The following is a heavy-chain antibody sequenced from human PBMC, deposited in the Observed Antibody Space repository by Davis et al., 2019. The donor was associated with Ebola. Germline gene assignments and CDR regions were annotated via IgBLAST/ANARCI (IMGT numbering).Heavy chain of an antibody. CDR3: ARSPDRYWSGGSCYFHYYYYGMDV. D-gene: IGHD2-15*01. Sequence: SVKVSCKASGGTFSSYAISWVRQAPGQGLEWMGGIIPIFGTANYAQHFQGRVTITADESTSTAYMELSRLRSEDTAVYYCARSPDRYWSGGSCYFHYYYYGMDVWGQGTTVTVSS. J-gene: IGHJ6*02. V-gene: IGHV1-69*13. CDR1: GGTFSSYA. CDR2: IIPIFGTA.